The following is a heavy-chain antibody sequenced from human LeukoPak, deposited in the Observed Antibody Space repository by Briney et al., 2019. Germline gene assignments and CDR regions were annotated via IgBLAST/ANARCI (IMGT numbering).Heavy chain of an antibody. CDR1: GFTFSTYN. D-gene: IGHD2-2*01. CDR2: ISSTSNTI. V-gene: IGHV3-48*04. J-gene: IGHJ4*02. Sequence: AGGSLRLSCAASGFTFSTYNMNWVRQAPGKGLEWVSFISSTSNTIYYADSVKGRFTISRDNAKNSLYLQMSSLRAEDTALYYCTTAYQLPWPYFDYWGRGTLVTVSS. CDR3: TTAYQLPWPYFDY.